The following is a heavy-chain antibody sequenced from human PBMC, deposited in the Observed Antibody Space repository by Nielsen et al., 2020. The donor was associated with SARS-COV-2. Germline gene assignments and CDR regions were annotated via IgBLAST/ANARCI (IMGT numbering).Heavy chain of an antibody. J-gene: IGHJ6*02. Sequence: GGSLRLSCAASGFMVSDSYMSWIRQTPGKGLEWISYISSSGSYTNYADSVKGRFTISRDNSNNTLYLHMNSLRVEDTAVYYCVTGGQWLVRHPYGMEVWGQGTTVTVSS. D-gene: IGHD6-19*01. V-gene: IGHV3-11*06. CDR2: ISSSGSYT. CDR3: VTGGQWLVRHPYGMEV. CDR1: GFMVSDSY.